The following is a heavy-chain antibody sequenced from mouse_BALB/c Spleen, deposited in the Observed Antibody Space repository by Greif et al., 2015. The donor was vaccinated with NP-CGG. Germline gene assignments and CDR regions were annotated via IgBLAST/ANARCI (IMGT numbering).Heavy chain of an antibody. J-gene: IGHJ4*01. CDR2: IYPGSGST. D-gene: IGHD2-3*01. CDR1: GYNFTSYW. V-gene: IGHV1-55*01. Sequence: VQLQQSGAELVKPGTSVKLSCKASGYNFTSYWINWVKLRPGQGLEWIGDIYPGSGSTNYNEKFKSKATLTVDTSSSTAYMQLSSLASEDSALYYCAGYDGYCYAMDYWGQGTSVTVSS. CDR3: AGYDGYCYAMDY.